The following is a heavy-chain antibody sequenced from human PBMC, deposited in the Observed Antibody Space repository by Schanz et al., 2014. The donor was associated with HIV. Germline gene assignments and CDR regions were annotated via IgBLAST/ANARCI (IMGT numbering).Heavy chain of an antibody. CDR1: GFTFSSYA. D-gene: IGHD1-1*01. CDR3: AKRRDSGYAYFDY. J-gene: IGHJ4*02. CDR2: ISGSGGNT. Sequence: EVQLLESGGGLVQPGGSLRLSCAASGFTFSSYAMTWVRQAPGKGLEWVSSISGSGGNTYFTDSVKGRFTVSRDNSKNTLYLQMNSLRAEDTAVYYCAKRRDSGYAYFDYWGQGTLVTVSS. V-gene: IGHV3-23*01.